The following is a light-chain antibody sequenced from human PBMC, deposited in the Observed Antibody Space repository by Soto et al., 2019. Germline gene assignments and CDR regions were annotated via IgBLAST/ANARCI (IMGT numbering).Light chain of an antibody. J-gene: IGLJ1*01. Sequence: QSALTHPASASGSPGQSITISCTGTTSDVGGHNSVSWFQQHPGKAPKPITSQVSSRPSDISNRFSGSKSGNTASLTISGLQAEDEADYYCNSYSCDIPRYVFGTGTKVTVL. CDR2: QVS. V-gene: IGLV2-14*01. CDR1: TSDVGGHNS. CDR3: NSYSCDIPRYV.